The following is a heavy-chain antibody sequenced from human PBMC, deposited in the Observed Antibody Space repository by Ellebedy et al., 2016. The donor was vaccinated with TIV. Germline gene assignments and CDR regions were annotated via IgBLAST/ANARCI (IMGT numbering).Heavy chain of an antibody. CDR1: GGSISSKTYY. Sequence: MPSETLSLTCTVSGGSISSKTYYWGWIRQPPGMGLEWIGSIYYSGSTYYNPSLKSRVTISEDTSKNQFSLKLTSVTAADTSVYYGAASAEVPGWIENWGQGILVTVAS. CDR3: AASAEVPGWIEN. V-gene: IGHV4-39*01. D-gene: IGHD6-19*01. CDR2: IYYSGST. J-gene: IGHJ4*02.